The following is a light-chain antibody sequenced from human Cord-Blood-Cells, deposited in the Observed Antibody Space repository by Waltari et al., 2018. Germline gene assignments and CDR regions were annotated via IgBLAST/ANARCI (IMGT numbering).Light chain of an antibody. CDR3: SSYTSSSTL. V-gene: IGLV2-14*01. CDR1: SSDVGGSNY. J-gene: IGLJ3*02. CDR2: DVS. Sequence: QSALTQPASVSGSPGQLITLSCPGTSSDVGGSNYVSWYQQHPGKAPKLMIYDVSNRPSGVSNRFSGSKSGNTASLTISGLQAEDEADYYCSSYTSSSTLFGGGTKLTVL.